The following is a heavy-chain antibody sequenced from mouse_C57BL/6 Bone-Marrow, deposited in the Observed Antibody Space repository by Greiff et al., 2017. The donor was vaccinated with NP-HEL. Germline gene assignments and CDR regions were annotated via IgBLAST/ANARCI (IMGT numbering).Heavy chain of an antibody. V-gene: IGHV1-18*01. J-gene: IGHJ3*01. CDR1: GYTFTDYN. CDR2: INPNNGGT. Sequence: EVKLMESGPELVKPGASVKIPCKASGYTFTDYNMDWVKQSHGKSLEWIGDINPNNGGTIYNQKFKGKATLTVDKSSSTAYMELRSLTSEDTAVYYCARGGDGAYWGQGTLVTVSA. CDR3: ARGGDGAY. D-gene: IGHD2-3*01.